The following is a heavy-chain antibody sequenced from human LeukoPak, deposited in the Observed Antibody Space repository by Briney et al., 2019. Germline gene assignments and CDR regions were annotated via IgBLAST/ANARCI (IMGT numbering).Heavy chain of an antibody. CDR2: ISASGGST. CDR1: GFTFSNYA. V-gene: IGHV3-23*01. J-gene: IGHJ5*02. CDR3: AKDRTYSSSWPPGWFDP. D-gene: IGHD6-13*01. Sequence: PGGSLRLSCAASGFTFSNYAMNWVRQAPGKGLEWVSAISASGGSTFYADSVKGRFTISRDNSKNTLYLQINSLRAEDTAIYYCAKDRTYSSSWPPGWFDPWGQGTQVTVSS.